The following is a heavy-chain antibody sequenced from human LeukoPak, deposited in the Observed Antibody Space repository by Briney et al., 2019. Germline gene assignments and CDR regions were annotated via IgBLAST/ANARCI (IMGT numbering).Heavy chain of an antibody. CDR1: GGSISSSSYY. Sequence: PSETLSLTCTVSGGSISSSSYYWGWIRQPPGKGLEWIGSIYYSGSTYYNPSLKSRVTISADTSKNHFSLKLSSVTAADTAVYYCARHPRRRAAAVGTNDAFDIWGQGTMVTVSS. V-gene: IGHV4-39*01. J-gene: IGHJ3*02. D-gene: IGHD6-13*01. CDR3: ARHPRRRAAAVGTNDAFDI. CDR2: IYYSGST.